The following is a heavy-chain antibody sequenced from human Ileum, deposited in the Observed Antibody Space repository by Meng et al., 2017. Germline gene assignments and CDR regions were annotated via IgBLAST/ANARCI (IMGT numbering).Heavy chain of an antibody. CDR3: ARVSTAGYTYGCGYSFDY. D-gene: IGHD5-18*01. V-gene: IGHV3-21*03. Sequence: GGFLRFSCAASGFTFSSYSLNWFRQAPGKGLEWVLSIRSSSSYTYYADSVKGRFTISRDNTKNSLYLPMNSLRAEDTAVYFCARVSTAGYTYGCGYSFDYWGQGTLVTVSS. J-gene: IGHJ4*02. CDR2: IRSSSSYT. CDR1: GFTFSSYS.